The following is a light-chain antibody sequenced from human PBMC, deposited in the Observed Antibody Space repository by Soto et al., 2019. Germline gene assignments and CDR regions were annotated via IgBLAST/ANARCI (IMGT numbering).Light chain of an antibody. J-gene: IGLJ1*01. V-gene: IGLV2-14*01. CDR1: SSDVGGYNY. CDR3: TSYTSENAYV. Sequence: QSALTQPASVSGSPGQSITISCTGTSSDVGGYNYVSWYQQHPGKAPKLMIYEVSNRPSGVSNRFSGSKSGHTASLTISGLQSEDEADYFCTSYTSENAYVFGTGTKLTVL. CDR2: EVS.